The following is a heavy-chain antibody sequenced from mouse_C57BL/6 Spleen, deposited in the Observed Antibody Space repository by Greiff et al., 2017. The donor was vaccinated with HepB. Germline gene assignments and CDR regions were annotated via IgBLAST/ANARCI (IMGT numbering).Heavy chain of an antibody. CDR2: IWSGGST. CDR3: AKEDYYYGTRYFDV. Sequence: VKLEESGPGLVQPSQSLSITCTVSGFSLTSYGVHWVRQPPGKGLEWLGVIWSGGSTDYNAAFISRLSISKDNSKSQVFFKMNSLQADDTAIYYCAKEDYYYGTRYFDVWGTGTTVTVSS. CDR1: GFSLTSYG. J-gene: IGHJ1*03. D-gene: IGHD1-1*01. V-gene: IGHV2-4*01.